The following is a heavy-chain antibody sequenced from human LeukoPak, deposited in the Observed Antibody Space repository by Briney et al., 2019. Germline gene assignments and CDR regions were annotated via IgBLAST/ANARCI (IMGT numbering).Heavy chain of an antibody. CDR3: ARASRSGLGGFEAFNI. V-gene: IGHV4-4*07. Sequence: PSETLSLTCTVSGDSINNYYFNWIRQPAGKGLEWIGRVHRSGKTGYNPSLEGRVTMSEDTSKNQFSLKLTSVTAADTAVYYCARASRSGLGGFEAFNIWGQGTMVTVSS. CDR1: GDSINNYY. CDR2: VHRSGKT. J-gene: IGHJ3*02. D-gene: IGHD3-3*01.